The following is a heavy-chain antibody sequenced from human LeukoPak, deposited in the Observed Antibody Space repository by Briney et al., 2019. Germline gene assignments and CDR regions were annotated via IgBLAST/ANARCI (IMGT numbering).Heavy chain of an antibody. CDR3: ARDVHGDYGSGWFDP. CDR1: SYTFTSYG. V-gene: IGHV1-18*01. CDR2: ISAYNGNT. D-gene: IGHD4-17*01. Sequence: AASVKVSCKASSYTFTSYGISWVRQAPGQGLEWMGWISAYNGNTNYAQKFQGRVTITKDESTRTVYLELTSLTSDDTAVYYCARDVHGDYGSGWFDPWGQGTLVSVSS. J-gene: IGHJ5*02.